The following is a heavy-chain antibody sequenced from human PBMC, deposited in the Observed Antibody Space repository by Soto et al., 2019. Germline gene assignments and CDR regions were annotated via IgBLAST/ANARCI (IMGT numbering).Heavy chain of an antibody. CDR2: IIPIFGTA. D-gene: IGHD1-26*01. CDR3: ARDPDGSYGGAPTSNYYYYGMDV. Sequence: ASVKVSCKASGGTFSSYAISWVRQAPGQGLEWMGGIIPIFGTANYAQKFQGRVTITADESTSTAYMELSSLRSEDTAVYYCARDPDGSYGGAPTSNYYYYGMDVWGQGTTVTVSS. J-gene: IGHJ6*02. CDR1: GGTFSSYA. V-gene: IGHV1-69*13.